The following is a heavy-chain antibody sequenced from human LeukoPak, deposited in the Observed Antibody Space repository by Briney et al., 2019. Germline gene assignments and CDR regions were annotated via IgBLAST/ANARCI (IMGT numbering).Heavy chain of an antibody. CDR1: GYTFTSYG. J-gene: IGHJ4*02. CDR3: ARDQYDYVWGSYRPYFDY. V-gene: IGHV1-18*01. CDR2: ISPYNGKT. Sequence: ASVKVSCKASGYTFTSYGISWVRQAPGQGLEWMGSISPYNGKTNYAQKLQGRVTMTTDTSTSTAYMELRSLRSDDTAVYYCARDQYDYVWGSYRPYFDYWGQGTLVTVSS. D-gene: IGHD3-16*02.